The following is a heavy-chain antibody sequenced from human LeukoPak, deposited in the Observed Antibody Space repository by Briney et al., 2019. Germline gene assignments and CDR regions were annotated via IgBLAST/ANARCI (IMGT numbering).Heavy chain of an antibody. V-gene: IGHV3-48*02. CDR3: VTDTSMGGLFDY. Sequence: GGSLRLSCAASGFTFSSYSMNWVRQAPGKGLEWVSYISSSSNTIYYADSVKGRFTISRDNAKNSLYLQMNSLRDQDTALYYCVTDTSMGGLFDYWGQGTLVTVSS. J-gene: IGHJ4*02. CDR1: GFTFSSYS. D-gene: IGHD5-18*01. CDR2: ISSSSNTI.